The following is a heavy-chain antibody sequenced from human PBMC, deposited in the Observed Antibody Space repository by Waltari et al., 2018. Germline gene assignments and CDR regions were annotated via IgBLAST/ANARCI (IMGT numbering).Heavy chain of an antibody. V-gene: IGHV1-2*06. Sequence: QVQLVQSGAEVKKPGASVKVSCKASGYTFTGYYMHWVRQAPGQGLEWMGRSNPNRGGTNYAPKFQGRVNMTMDTSISTAYMELSRLRSDDTAVYYCARMGGSYYQYYYYYYMDVWGKGTTVTVSS. D-gene: IGHD1-26*01. CDR2: SNPNRGGT. J-gene: IGHJ6*03. CDR1: GYTFTGYY. CDR3: ARMGGSYYQYYYYYYMDV.